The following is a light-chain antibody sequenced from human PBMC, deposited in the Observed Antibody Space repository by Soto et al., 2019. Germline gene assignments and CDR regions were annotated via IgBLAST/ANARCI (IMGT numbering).Light chain of an antibody. CDR2: DVI. Sequence: QSVLTQPRSVSGSPGQSVTISCTGTSSDVGGYNYVSWYQQHPGKAPKLMIYDVIKRPSGVPDRFSGSKSGNTASLTISGLQAEDEADYYCCSYAGSYTYYVFGTGTQLTVL. CDR3: CSYAGSYTYYV. J-gene: IGLJ1*01. CDR1: SSDVGGYNY. V-gene: IGLV2-11*01.